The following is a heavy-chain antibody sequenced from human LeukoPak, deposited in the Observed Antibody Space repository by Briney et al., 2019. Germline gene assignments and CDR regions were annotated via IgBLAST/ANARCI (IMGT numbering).Heavy chain of an antibody. V-gene: IGHV1-18*01. D-gene: IGHD3-22*01. CDR1: GYTFIDYY. Sequence: ASVKVSRKSSGYTFIDYYIHWVRQAPGQGLEWMGWISAYNGNTNYAQKLQGRVTMTTDTSTSTAYMELRSLRSDDTAVYYCARPYDSSGYYYVYFDYWGQGTLVTVSS. J-gene: IGHJ4*02. CDR2: ISAYNGNT. CDR3: ARPYDSSGYYYVYFDY.